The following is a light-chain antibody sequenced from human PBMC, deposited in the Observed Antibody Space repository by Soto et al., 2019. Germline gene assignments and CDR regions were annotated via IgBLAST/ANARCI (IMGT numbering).Light chain of an antibody. CDR2: DAS. CDR1: QAISNY. V-gene: IGKV1-33*01. Sequence: DIPMTQSPSSLSAPVGDRVTITCQASQAISNYLNWYQQKPGKAPKLLIYDASNLETGVPSRFSGSGSGTDFTFSISSLQPEDIATYYCQQYDNLPLTLGPGTKVDIQ. J-gene: IGKJ3*01. CDR3: QQYDNLPLT.